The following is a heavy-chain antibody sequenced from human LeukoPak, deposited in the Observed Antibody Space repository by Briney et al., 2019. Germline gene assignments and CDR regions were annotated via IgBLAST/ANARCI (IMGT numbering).Heavy chain of an antibody. CDR2: ISYDGSNK. CDR1: GFTFSSYG. V-gene: IGHV3-30*18. D-gene: IGHD3-10*01. CDR3: AKDAGSGSYSNWFDP. Sequence: GGSLRLSCAASGFTFSSYGMHSVRQAPGKGLEWVAVISYDGSNKYYADSVKGRFTISRDNSKNTLYLQMNSLRAEDTAVYYCAKDAGSGSYSNWFDPWGQGTLVTVSS. J-gene: IGHJ5*02.